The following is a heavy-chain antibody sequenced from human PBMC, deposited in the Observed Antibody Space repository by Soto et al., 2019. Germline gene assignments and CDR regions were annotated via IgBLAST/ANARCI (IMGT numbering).Heavy chain of an antibody. D-gene: IGHD5-12*01. J-gene: IGHJ4*02. Sequence: QVQLVQSGGEVKKPGASVTVSCKASGYTFINYHITWVRQAPGQGLEWMAWINTYNGMTDYAQRFQGRVTVTRDTATSTAYMELRNLGSADTAVYFCAKSPRGEMATDWGQGTLVTVSS. CDR3: AKSPRGEMATD. CDR1: GYTFINYH. V-gene: IGHV1-18*01. CDR2: INTYNGMT.